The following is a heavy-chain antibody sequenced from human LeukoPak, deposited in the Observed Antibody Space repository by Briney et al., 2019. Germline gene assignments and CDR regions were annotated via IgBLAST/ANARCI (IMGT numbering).Heavy chain of an antibody. CDR1: GGTFSSYA. Sequence: ASVKVSCKASGGTFSSYAISWVRQAPGQGLEWMGGIIPIFGTANYAQKFQGRVTITTDESTSTAYMELSSLRSEDTAVYYCARESAVGSGYHSYYFDYWGQGALVTVSS. CDR3: ARESAVGSGYHSYYFDY. J-gene: IGHJ4*02. CDR2: IIPIFGTA. V-gene: IGHV1-69*05. D-gene: IGHD5-12*01.